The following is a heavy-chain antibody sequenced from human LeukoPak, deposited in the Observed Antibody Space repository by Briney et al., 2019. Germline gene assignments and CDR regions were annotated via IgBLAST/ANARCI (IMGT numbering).Heavy chain of an antibody. CDR2: IYSSGST. D-gene: IGHD3-16*01. CDR1: GGSLSSYY. V-gene: IGHV4-59*01. J-gene: IGHJ4*02. Sequence: SETLSLTCTVSGGSLSSYYWSWTRQPPGKGLEWLGYIYSSGSTNYNPSLRSRVTISLDTSKNQFSLKLSSVTAADTAVYYCAREERGGGYYFDYWGQGTLVTVSS. CDR3: AREERGGGYYFDY.